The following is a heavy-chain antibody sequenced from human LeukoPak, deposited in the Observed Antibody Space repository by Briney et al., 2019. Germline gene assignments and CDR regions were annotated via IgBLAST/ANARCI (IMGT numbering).Heavy chain of an antibody. CDR1: GFTFSSYS. CDR2: ISSSSSTI. D-gene: IGHD6-6*01. Sequence: GGSLRLSCAASGFTFSSYSMNWVRQAPGKGLEWVSHISSSSSTIYYADSVKGRFTISRDNAKNSLYLQMNSLRDEDTAVYYCARYSSSSGLFDYWGQGTLVTVSS. V-gene: IGHV3-48*02. CDR3: ARYSSSSGLFDY. J-gene: IGHJ4*02.